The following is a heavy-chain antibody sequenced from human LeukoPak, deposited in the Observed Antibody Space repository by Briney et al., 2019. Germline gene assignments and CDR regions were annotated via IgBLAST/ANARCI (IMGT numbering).Heavy chain of an antibody. D-gene: IGHD2-2*02. CDR3: AKDRVVPAAIPDY. J-gene: IGHJ4*02. CDR1: GFTFSSYG. CDR2: IRYDGSNK. V-gene: IGHV3-30*02. Sequence: GGSLRLSCAASGFTFSSYGMHWVRQAPGKGLEWVAFIRYDGSNKYYADSVKGRFTTSRDNSKNTLYLQMNSLRAEDTAVYYCAKDRVVPAAIPDYWGQGTLVTVSS.